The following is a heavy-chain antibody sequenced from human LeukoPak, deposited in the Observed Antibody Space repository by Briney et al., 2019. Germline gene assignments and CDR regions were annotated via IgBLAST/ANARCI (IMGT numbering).Heavy chain of an antibody. CDR1: GFTFSSYW. D-gene: IGHD3-3*01. Sequence: GGSLRLSCAASGFTFSSYWMSWVRQAPGKGLEWVATIRQDGSQKYYVDSVKGRFTISRDNAKNSLYLQMNSLRAEDTAVYYCARLREIPVFGVVTKSTSYFDYWGQGTLVTVSS. J-gene: IGHJ4*02. CDR3: ARLREIPVFGVVTKSTSYFDY. CDR2: IRQDGSQK. V-gene: IGHV3-7*01.